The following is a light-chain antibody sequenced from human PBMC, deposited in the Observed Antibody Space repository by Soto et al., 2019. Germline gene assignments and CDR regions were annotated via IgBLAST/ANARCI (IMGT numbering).Light chain of an antibody. J-gene: IGKJ5*01. CDR1: QSVRSSY. CDR2: GAS. Sequence: EIVLTQSPGTLSLSPGERATLSCRASQSVRSSYLAWYQQKPGQAPRLLIYGASSRATGTPDRFSGSGSGTDFTLTISRLEPEDFAVYYCQQYGSSPFTFGQGTRL. V-gene: IGKV3-20*01. CDR3: QQYGSSPFT.